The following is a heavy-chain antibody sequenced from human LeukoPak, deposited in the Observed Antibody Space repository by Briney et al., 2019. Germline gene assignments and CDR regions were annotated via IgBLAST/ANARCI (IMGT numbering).Heavy chain of an antibody. Sequence: PGGSLRLSCAASGFSFSSYWMSWVRQAPGKGLEWVANINQDGSEKYYVDSVKGRFTVSRDNAKNSLYLHLNSLRAEDTAVYYCARRIAADKWRQGTLVTVST. D-gene: IGHD6-13*01. CDR1: GFSFSSYW. CDR3: ARRIAADK. V-gene: IGHV3-7*01. CDR2: INQDGSEK. J-gene: IGHJ4*02.